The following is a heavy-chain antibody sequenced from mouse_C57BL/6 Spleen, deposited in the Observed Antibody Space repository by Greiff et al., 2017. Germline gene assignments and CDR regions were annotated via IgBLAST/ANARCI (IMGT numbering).Heavy chain of an antibody. J-gene: IGHJ4*01. V-gene: IGHV2-6*03. CDR1: GFSLTSYG. Sequence: VKLMESGPGLVAPSQSLSITCTVSGFSLTSYGVHWVRQPPGKGLEWLVVIWSDGSTTYNSALKPRLSIRKDNSKSQVFLKMNSLQTDDTAMYYCARGSRHYYGSPYYAMDYWGQGTSVTVSS. CDR3: ARGSRHYYGSPYYAMDY. D-gene: IGHD1-1*01. CDR2: IWSDGST.